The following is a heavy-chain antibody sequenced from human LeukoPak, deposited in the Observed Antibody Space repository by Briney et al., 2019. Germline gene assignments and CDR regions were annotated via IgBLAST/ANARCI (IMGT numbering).Heavy chain of an antibody. D-gene: IGHD6-6*01. V-gene: IGHV3-30*02. J-gene: IGHJ5*02. CDR3: ATIAARPWFDP. CDR2: IRYDGSNK. CDR1: GFTFSSYG. Sequence: GGSLRLSCAASGFTFSSYGMHWVRQAPGKGLEWVAFIRYDGSNKYYAGSVKGRFTISRDNSKNTLYLQMNSLRAEDTAVYYCATIAARPWFDPWGQGTLVTVSS.